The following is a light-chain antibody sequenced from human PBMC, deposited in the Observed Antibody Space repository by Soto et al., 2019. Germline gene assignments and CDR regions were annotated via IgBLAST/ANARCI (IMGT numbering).Light chain of an antibody. CDR2: DAS. CDR1: QSVGSS. Sequence: EIVLTQSPATLSLSPGERATLSCRASQSVGSSLAWYQQKPGQAPRLLIYDASNRGTDIPARFSGSGSGTDFTLTISSLEPEDFALYYCQHRSGWPPGATFGQGTRLEIK. CDR3: QHRSGWPPGAT. J-gene: IGKJ5*01. V-gene: IGKV3-11*01.